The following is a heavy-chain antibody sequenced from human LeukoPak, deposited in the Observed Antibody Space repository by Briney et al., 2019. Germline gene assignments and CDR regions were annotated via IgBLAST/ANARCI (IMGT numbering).Heavy chain of an antibody. D-gene: IGHD3-10*01. CDR3: AKGNDFGDYFDY. CDR1: GFTFDDYA. J-gene: IGHJ4*02. V-gene: IGHV3-9*01. CDR2: ISWNSGSI. Sequence: GRSLRLSCAASGFTFDDYAMHWVRQAPGKGLEWVSGISWNSGSIGYADSVKGRFTISRDNAKNSLYLQMNSLRAEDTALYYCAKGNDFGDYFDYWGQGTLVTVSS.